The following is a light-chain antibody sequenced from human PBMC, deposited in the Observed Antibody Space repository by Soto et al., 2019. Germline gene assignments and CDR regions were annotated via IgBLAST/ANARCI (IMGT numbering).Light chain of an antibody. CDR2: NND. CDR1: SSNIGTYT. J-gene: IGLJ1*01. V-gene: IGLV1-44*01. Sequence: TEPPRATVYLGQRATTSCSGSSSNIGTYTVNWYQQFPGTAPKLLIYNNDQRPSGVPDRFSGFKYGTAASLAISGLQSEDEAEYYCAAWDDSLSGLYVFGTGTKVTVL. CDR3: AAWDDSLSGLYV.